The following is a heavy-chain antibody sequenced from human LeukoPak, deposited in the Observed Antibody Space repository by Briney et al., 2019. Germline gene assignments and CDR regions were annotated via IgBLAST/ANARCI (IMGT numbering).Heavy chain of an antibody. J-gene: IGHJ4*02. D-gene: IGHD3-16*02. CDR1: GGSISSYY. Sequence: ASETLSLTCTVSGGSISSYYWSWIRQPPGKGLEWIGYIYYRGSTHYNPSLKSRVTISVDTSKNQFSLKLSSVTAADTAVYYCARGVYYDYVWGSYRPYYFDYWGQGTLVTVSS. V-gene: IGHV4-59*01. CDR2: IYYRGST. CDR3: ARGVYYDYVWGSYRPYYFDY.